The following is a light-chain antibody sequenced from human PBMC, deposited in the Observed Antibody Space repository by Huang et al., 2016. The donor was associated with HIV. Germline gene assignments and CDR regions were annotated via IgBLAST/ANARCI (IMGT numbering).Light chain of an antibody. Sequence: DIVMTQSPLSLPVTPGEPASISCRSSQSLLHSNGYNYMDWYLQRPGQSPQLLMYLSTNRASGVPDRFSGSGSVVDFTLKISRVEAEDAAVYYCMQSLQTPRTFGQGTQLEIK. J-gene: IGKJ5*01. CDR1: QSLLHSNGYNY. CDR2: LST. CDR3: MQSLQTPRT. V-gene: IGKV2-28*01.